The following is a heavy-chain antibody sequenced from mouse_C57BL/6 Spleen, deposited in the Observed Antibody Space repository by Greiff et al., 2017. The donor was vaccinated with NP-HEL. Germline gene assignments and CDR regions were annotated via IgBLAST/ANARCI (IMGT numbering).Heavy chain of an antibody. Sequence: QVQLQQSGPELVKPGASVKLSFKASGSTFPSSDLNWVKQRPGQGLAWIGWIYPRDGSPTSNEKFKGKATVTVDTSSSTAYMELHSLTSEDSAVYFCARGRWDYWGQGTSVTVSS. CDR1: GSTFPSSD. CDR2: IYPRDGSP. V-gene: IGHV1-85*01. CDR3: ARGRWDY. J-gene: IGHJ4*01.